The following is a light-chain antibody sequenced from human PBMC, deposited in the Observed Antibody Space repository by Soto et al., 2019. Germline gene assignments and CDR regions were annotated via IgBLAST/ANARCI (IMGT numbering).Light chain of an antibody. CDR2: DAS. J-gene: IGKJ4*01. Sequence: ETVLTQSPDTLSLSPGERATLFCRASQSISNYLAWYQQKPGQAPRLLIYDASNRAPGIPARFSGSGSGTDFTLTISSLEPEDFAVYYCQQRSNWLTFGGGSKVEI. CDR3: QQRSNWLT. CDR1: QSISNY. V-gene: IGKV3-11*01.